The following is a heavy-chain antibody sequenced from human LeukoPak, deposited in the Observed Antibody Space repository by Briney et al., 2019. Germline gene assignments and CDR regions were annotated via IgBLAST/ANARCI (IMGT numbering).Heavy chain of an antibody. D-gene: IGHD3-10*01. V-gene: IGHV4-38-2*02. CDR3: ARVITMVRGVIITGGWFDP. CDR1: GYSISSGYY. J-gene: IGHJ5*02. Sequence: SSETLSLTCTVSGYSISSGYYWGWIRQPPGKGLEWIGSIYHSGSTYYNPSLKSRVTISVDTSKNQFSLKLSSVTAADTAVYYCARVITMVRGVIITGGWFDPWGQGTLVTVSS. CDR2: IYHSGST.